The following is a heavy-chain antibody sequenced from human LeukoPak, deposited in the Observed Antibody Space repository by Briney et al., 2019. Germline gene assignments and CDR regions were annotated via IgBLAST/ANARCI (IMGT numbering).Heavy chain of an antibody. CDR1: GFTFSSYW. D-gene: IGHD1-26*01. V-gene: IGHV3-74*01. CDR3: ISEVGKGSH. Sequence: GRSLRLSCAASGFTFSSYWMHWVRQAPGKGLVWVSNIKSDGSNINYADSVKGRFTISRDNAKNTLYLQMNSLRAEDAAVYYCISEVGKGSHWGQGTLVTVSS. CDR2: IKSDGSNI. J-gene: IGHJ4*02.